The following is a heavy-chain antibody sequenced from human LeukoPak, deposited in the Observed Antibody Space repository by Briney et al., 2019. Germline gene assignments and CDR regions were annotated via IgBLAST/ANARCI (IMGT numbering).Heavy chain of an antibody. V-gene: IGHV4-38-2*02. CDR2: IYRSGNT. CDR3: ARSSEGRYYYDSSGYSYYYYYMDV. D-gene: IGHD3-22*01. J-gene: IGHJ6*03. Sequence: PSETLSLTCTVSGYSISSGHYWGWIRQPPGKGLEWIGSIYRSGNTFYNPSLKSRVTISVDTSKNQFSLKLTSVTAADTAVYYCARSSEGRYYYDSSGYSYYYYYMDVWGKGTTVTISS. CDR1: GYSISSGHY.